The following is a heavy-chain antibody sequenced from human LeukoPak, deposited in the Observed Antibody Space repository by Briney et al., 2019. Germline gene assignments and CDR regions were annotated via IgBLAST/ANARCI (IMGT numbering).Heavy chain of an antibody. CDR2: IYPGDSDS. CDR1: GYSFTTYW. Sequence: GESLKISCQGSGYSFTTYWIGWLRQMPGKGLEWMGIIYPGDSDSRYSPSFESQVTISADKSISAAYLQWSSLKASDSAMYYCARHSTFDYWGQGTLVTVSS. CDR3: ARHSTFDY. V-gene: IGHV5-51*01. J-gene: IGHJ4*02.